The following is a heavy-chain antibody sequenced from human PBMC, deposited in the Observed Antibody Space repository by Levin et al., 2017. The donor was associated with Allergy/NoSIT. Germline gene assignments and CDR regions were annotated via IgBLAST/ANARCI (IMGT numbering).Heavy chain of an antibody. V-gene: IGHV1-8*01. CDR3: ARGASCSSTSCTDYSNTNYYYGMDV. Sequence: ASVKVSCKASGYTFTSYDINWVRQATGQGLEWMGWMNPNSGNTGYAQKFQGRVTMTRNTSISTAYMELSSLRSEDTAVYYCARGASCSSTSCTDYSNTNYYYGMDVWGQGTTVTVSS. D-gene: IGHD2-2*01. J-gene: IGHJ6*02. CDR1: GYTFTSYD. CDR2: MNPNSGNT.